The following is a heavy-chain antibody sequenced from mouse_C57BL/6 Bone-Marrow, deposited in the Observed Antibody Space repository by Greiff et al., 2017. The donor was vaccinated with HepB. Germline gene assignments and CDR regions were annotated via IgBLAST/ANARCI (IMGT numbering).Heavy chain of an antibody. CDR2: ISNGGGST. V-gene: IGHV5-12*01. CDR1: GFTFSDYY. CDR3: ARSSNYYGDY. D-gene: IGHD2-1*01. Sequence: EVKVVESGGGLVQPGGSLKLSCAASGFTFSDYYMYWVRQTPEKRLEWVAYISNGGGSTYYPDTVKGRFTISRDNAKNTLYLQMSRLKSEDTAMYYCARSSNYYGDYWGQGTTLTVSS. J-gene: IGHJ2*01.